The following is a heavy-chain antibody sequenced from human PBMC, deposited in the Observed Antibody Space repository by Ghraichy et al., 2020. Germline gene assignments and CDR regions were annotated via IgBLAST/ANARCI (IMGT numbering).Heavy chain of an antibody. D-gene: IGHD6-19*01. CDR3: ARALAVAGHSDAVDY. V-gene: IGHV4-59*01. J-gene: IGHJ4*02. Sequence: SETLSLTCTVSGGSISSYYWSWIRQPPGKGLEWIGYIYYSGSTNYNPSLKSRVTISVDTSKNQFSLKLSSVTAADTAVYYCARALAVAGHSDAVDYWGQGTLVTVSS. CDR2: IYYSGST. CDR1: GGSISSYY.